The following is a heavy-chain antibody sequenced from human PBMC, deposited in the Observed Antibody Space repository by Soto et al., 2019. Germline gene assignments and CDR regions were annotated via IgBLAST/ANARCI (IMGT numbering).Heavy chain of an antibody. J-gene: IGHJ6*02. V-gene: IGHV3-33*01. CDR2: IWYDGSNK. CDR1: GFTFSSYG. Sequence: PGGSLRLSCAASGFTFSSYGMHWVRQAPGKGLEWVAVIWYDGSNKYYADSVKGRFTISRDNSKNTLYLQMNSLRAEDTAVYYCARGGGYYGSGSYYRYYYYGMDVWGQGTTVTVSS. CDR3: ARGGGYYGSGSYYRYYYYGMDV. D-gene: IGHD3-10*01.